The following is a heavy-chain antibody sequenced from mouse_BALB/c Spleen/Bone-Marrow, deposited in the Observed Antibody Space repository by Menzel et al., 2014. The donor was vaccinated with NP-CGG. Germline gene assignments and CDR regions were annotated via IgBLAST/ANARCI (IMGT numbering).Heavy chain of an antibody. CDR1: GYTFTSSW. J-gene: IGHJ2*01. CDR3: ARGDKGDYFDY. Sequence: VQLQESGSVLVRPGAPVKLSCKASGYTFTSSWMHWAKQRPGQGLEWIGEIHPSSGNTNYNEKFKGKATLTVDTSSSTAYVDLSSLTSEDSAVYYCARGDKGDYFDYWGQGPTLTVSS. CDR2: IHPSSGNT. V-gene: IGHV1S130*01.